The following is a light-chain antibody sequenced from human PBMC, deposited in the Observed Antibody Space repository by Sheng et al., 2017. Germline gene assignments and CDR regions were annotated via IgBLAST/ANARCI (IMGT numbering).Light chain of an antibody. CDR3: VVYMGSGTWV. J-gene: IGLJ3*02. V-gene: IGLV8-61*01. CDR1: SGSVSTTYY. Sequence: QTVVTQESSFSVSPGGTVTLTCALTSGSVSTTYYPSWHQQTPGQAPRTLIYNTNTRSSGVPDRFSGSIVGNKAALTITGAQADDESDYYCVVYMGSGTWVFGGGTKLTVL. CDR2: NTN.